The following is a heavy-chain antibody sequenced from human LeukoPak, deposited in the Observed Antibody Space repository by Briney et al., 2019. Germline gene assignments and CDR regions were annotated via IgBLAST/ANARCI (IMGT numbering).Heavy chain of an antibody. CDR2: ISGSSSFT. V-gene: IGHV3-11*06. CDR1: GFTFSDYY. Sequence: GGSLRLSCAASGFTFSDYYMSWIRQAPGKGLEWVSYISGSSSFTKYADSVKGRFTISRDNAKNSLYLQMISLRAEDTAVYYCARDTGTGDAFDIWGQGTTVTVSS. J-gene: IGHJ3*02. CDR3: ARDTGTGDAFDI. D-gene: IGHD4-17*01.